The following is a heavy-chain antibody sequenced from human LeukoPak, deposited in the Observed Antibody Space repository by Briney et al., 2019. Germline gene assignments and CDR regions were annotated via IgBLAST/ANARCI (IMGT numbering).Heavy chain of an antibody. CDR1: GFTFSAYA. CDR2: IGSDGKT. Sequence: GGSLRLSCEASGFTFSAYAMTWVRQAPGKGLEWVSSIGSDGKTHYSESVKGRFAISRDNSKSMLFLQMNSLRAGDTAVYYCAKDREAAASMYYFDYWGRGTLVTVSS. V-gene: IGHV3-23*01. J-gene: IGHJ4*02. CDR3: AKDREAAASMYYFDY. D-gene: IGHD6-13*01.